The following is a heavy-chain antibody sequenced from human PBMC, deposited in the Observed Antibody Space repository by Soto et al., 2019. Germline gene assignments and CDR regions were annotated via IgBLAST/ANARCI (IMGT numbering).Heavy chain of an antibody. D-gene: IGHD1-26*01. CDR2: IYTSGST. Sequence: TLSLTCPVSCGSISGYNRSWIQQPAGRGLEWFGRIYTSGSTNYNPSLKSRVTMSVDTSKNQLSLKLSAVPAADTAVYYCARGSGRALGWFDPWGQGTLVTV. V-gene: IGHV4-4*07. J-gene: IGHJ5*02. CDR3: ARGSGRALGWFDP. CDR1: CGSISGYN.